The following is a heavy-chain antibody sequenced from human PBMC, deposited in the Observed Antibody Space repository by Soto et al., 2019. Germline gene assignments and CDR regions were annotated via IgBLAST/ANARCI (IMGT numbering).Heavy chain of an antibody. CDR1: GYTFTSYA. CDR2: INAGNGNT. D-gene: IGHD1-26*01. CDR3: ARVSCFSGSSPNPTDY. J-gene: IGHJ4*02. Sequence: QVQLVQSGAEVKKPGASVKVSCKASGYTFTSYAMHWVRQAPGQRLEWMGWINAGNGNTKYSQKFQGRVTITRDTSASTAYMELSSLRSEDTAVYYCARVSCFSGSSPNPTDYWGQGTLVTVSS. V-gene: IGHV1-3*01.